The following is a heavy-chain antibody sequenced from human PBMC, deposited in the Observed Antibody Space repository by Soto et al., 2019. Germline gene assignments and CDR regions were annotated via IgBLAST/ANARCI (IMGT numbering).Heavy chain of an antibody. CDR1: GSSISSSDYY. Sequence: SLSCTVSGSSISSSDYYWGWIRQPPGKGLEWIGNIYYSGSASYNPSLKSRVTISVDTSKNQVSLKLSSVTAADTAVYYCAAGGGLPRYYWGQGTLVTVSS. CDR2: IYYSGSA. J-gene: IGHJ4*02. V-gene: IGHV4-39*07. CDR3: AAGGGLPRYY. D-gene: IGHD5-12*01.